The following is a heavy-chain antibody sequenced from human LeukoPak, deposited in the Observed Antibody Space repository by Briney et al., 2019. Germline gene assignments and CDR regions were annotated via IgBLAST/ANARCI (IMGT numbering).Heavy chain of an antibody. J-gene: IGHJ5*02. CDR3: ARDLVVVPAAINWFDP. Sequence: ASVKVSCXASGYTFTSYDINWVRQAPGQGLEWMGWINPNSGGTNYAQKFQGRVTMTRDTSISTAYMELSRLRSDDTAVYYCARDLVVVPAAINWFDPWGQGTLVTVSS. CDR2: INPNSGGT. D-gene: IGHD2-2*01. CDR1: GYTFTSYD. V-gene: IGHV1-2*02.